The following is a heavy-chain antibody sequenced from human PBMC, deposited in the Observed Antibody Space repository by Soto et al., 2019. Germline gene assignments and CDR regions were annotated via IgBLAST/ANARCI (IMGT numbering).Heavy chain of an antibody. CDR2: ISGSGGST. CDR3: AKRTTVTTGEYYYYGMDV. J-gene: IGHJ6*02. CDR1: GFTFSSYA. D-gene: IGHD4-4*01. Sequence: GGSLRLSCAASGFTFSSYAMSWVRQAPGKGLEWVSAISGSGGSTYYADSVKGRFTISRDNSKNTLYLQMNSLRAEDTAVYYCAKRTTVTTGEYYYYGMDVWGQGTTVTVSS. V-gene: IGHV3-23*01.